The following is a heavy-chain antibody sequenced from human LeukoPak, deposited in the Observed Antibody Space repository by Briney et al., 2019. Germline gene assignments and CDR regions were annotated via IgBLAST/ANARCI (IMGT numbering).Heavy chain of an antibody. CDR3: ALDGGYSTFDY. V-gene: IGHV3-30*01. D-gene: IGHD3-22*01. J-gene: IGHJ4*01. Sequence: GTSLRLSCAASGFTFSNFAIHWVRQAPGKGLEWVAFMSYDGGNPYYADSVKGRFTISRDNSKNTLYLQMNSLRAEDTAVYYCALDGGYSTFDYWGQGTLVTVSS. CDR2: MSYDGGNP. CDR1: GFTFSNFA.